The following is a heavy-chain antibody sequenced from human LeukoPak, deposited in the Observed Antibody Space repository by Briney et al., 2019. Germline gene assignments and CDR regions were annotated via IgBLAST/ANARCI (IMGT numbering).Heavy chain of an antibody. D-gene: IGHD6-19*01. CDR3: AREMYAGWYFAFDI. Sequence: GGSLRLSCTVSGFTFSSFPMNWVRQGPGKGLEWVASISNSGDYISYADSLKGRFTISRDNAKNSLFLQMSSLRAEDTAVYYCAREMYAGWYFAFDIWGQGTMVTVSS. V-gene: IGHV3-21*01. CDR1: GFTFSSFP. CDR2: ISNSGDYI. J-gene: IGHJ3*02.